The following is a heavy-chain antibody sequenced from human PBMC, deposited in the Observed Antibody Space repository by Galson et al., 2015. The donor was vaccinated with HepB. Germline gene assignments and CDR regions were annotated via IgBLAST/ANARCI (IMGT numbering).Heavy chain of an antibody. CDR3: ARGIGDGYIYHYFDY. J-gene: IGHJ4*02. V-gene: IGHV3-64*02. D-gene: IGHD5-24*01. CDR2: ISINGGST. CDR1: GFTFSSYV. Sequence: SLRLSCAASGFTFSSYVMHWVRQAPGKGLQYVSSISINGGSTYYADSVKGRFTISRDNSKNTLYLQMGSLRAEDMAVYYCARGIGDGYIYHYFDYWGQGTLVTVSS.